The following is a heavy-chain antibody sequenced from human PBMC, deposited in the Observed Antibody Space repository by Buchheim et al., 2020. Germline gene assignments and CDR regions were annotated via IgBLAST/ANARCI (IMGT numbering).Heavy chain of an antibody. D-gene: IGHD3-16*01. CDR3: ARESSSFGAYFDY. Sequence: QVQLVESGGGLVKAGGSLRLSCAASGFTFSDHYMSWIRQAPGKGLEWISYINSGGTLYYADSVRGRFTISRDNAKNSLYLQMNSLRVDDTAVYYCARESSSFGAYFDYWGQG. J-gene: IGHJ4*02. V-gene: IGHV3-11*01. CDR2: INSGGTL. CDR1: GFTFSDHY.